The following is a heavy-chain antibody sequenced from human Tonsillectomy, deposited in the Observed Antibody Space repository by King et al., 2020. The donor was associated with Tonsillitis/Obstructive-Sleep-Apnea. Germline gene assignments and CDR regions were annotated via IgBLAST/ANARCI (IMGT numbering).Heavy chain of an antibody. Sequence: VQLVQSGGDLVQPGGSLRLSCAASGFTFSSYAMNWVRQAPGKGPEWVSGISGSGGSTYYADSVKGRFTISRDNSKNSGYLQMNSLRAEDTAIYSCAKLESTVPVAGTVDSYFDYWGQGTLVTVSS. CDR3: AKLESTVPVAGTVDSYFDY. V-gene: IGHV3-23*04. CDR2: ISGSGGST. CDR1: GFTFSSYA. J-gene: IGHJ4*02. D-gene: IGHD6-19*01.